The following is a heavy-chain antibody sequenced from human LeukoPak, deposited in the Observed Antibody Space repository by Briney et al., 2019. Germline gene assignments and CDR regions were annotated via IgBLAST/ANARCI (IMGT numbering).Heavy chain of an antibody. D-gene: IGHD1-1*01. CDR2: MSGSGGST. J-gene: IGHJ3*02. V-gene: IGHV3-23*01. CDR3: ARTLSDAFDI. Sequence: SCKVSGYTLTELSMHWVRQAPGKGLEWVSAMSGSGGSTYYADSVKGRFTISRDNSKNTLYLQMKSLRAEDTAIYYCARTLSDAFDIWGQGTMVTVSS. CDR1: GYTLTELS.